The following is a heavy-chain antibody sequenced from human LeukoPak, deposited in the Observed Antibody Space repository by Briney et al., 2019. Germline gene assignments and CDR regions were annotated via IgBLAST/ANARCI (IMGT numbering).Heavy chain of an antibody. CDR3: ARARVTFGGVIVIITPPFDY. CDR1: GYTFTSYG. CDR2: ISAYNGNT. V-gene: IGHV1-18*01. Sequence: ASVNVSCKASGYTFTSYGISWVRQAPGQGLEWMGWISAYNGNTNYAQKLQGRVTMTTDTSTSTAYMELRSLRSDDTAVYYCARARVTFGGVIVIITPPFDYWGQGTLVTVPS. J-gene: IGHJ4*02. D-gene: IGHD3-16*02.